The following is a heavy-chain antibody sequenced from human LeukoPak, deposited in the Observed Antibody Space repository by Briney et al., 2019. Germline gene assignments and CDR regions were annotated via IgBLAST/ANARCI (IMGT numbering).Heavy chain of an antibody. Sequence: GGSLRLSCAASGFTFGSYSMNWVRQAPGKGLEWVSSISSSSSYIYYADSVKGRFTISRDNAKNSLYLQMNSLRAEDTAVYYCARENDILTGYSAELDYWGQGTLVTVSS. J-gene: IGHJ4*02. CDR2: ISSSSSYI. V-gene: IGHV3-21*01. CDR3: ARENDILTGYSAELDY. D-gene: IGHD3-9*01. CDR1: GFTFGSYS.